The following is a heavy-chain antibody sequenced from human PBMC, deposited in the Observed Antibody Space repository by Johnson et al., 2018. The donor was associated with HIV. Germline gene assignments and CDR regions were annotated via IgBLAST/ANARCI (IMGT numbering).Heavy chain of an antibody. CDR2: IGTAGDT. CDR3: ARGVLLWFRELSSLNDAFDI. CDR1: GFTFSSYD. Sequence: VQLVESGGGVVRPGGSLRLSCAASGFTFSSYDMHWVRQATGKGLEWVSAIGTAGDTYYPGSVKGRFTISRENAKNSLYLQMNSLRAEDTALYYCARGVLLWFRELSSLNDAFDIWGQGTMVTVSS. V-gene: IGHV3-13*01. D-gene: IGHD3-10*01. J-gene: IGHJ3*02.